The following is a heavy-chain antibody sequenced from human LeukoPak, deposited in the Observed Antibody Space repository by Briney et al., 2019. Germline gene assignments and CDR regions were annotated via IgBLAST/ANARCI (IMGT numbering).Heavy chain of an antibody. CDR3: ARDIQEAARHSDY. CDR2: ISAYNGNT. J-gene: IGHJ4*02. D-gene: IGHD6-6*01. Sequence: ASVKVSCKASGYTFISYGISWVRQAPGQGLEWMGWISAYNGNTNYAQKLQGRVTMTTDTSTSTVYMELRSLRSDDTAMYYCARDIQEAARHSDYWGQGTLVTVSS. CDR1: GYTFISYG. V-gene: IGHV1-18*01.